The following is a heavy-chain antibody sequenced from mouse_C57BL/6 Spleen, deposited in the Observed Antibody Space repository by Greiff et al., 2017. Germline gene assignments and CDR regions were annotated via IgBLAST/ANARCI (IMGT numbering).Heavy chain of an antibody. Sequence: QVQLKQPGAELVKPGASVKLSCKASGYTFTSYWMHWVKQRPGQGLEWIGMIHPNSGSTNYNEKFKSKATLTVDKSSSTAYMQLSSLTSEDSAVYYCARRNYGSSYGGYFDVWGTGTTVTVSS. CDR2: IHPNSGST. V-gene: IGHV1-64*01. D-gene: IGHD1-1*01. J-gene: IGHJ1*03. CDR1: GYTFTSYW. CDR3: ARRNYGSSYGGYFDV.